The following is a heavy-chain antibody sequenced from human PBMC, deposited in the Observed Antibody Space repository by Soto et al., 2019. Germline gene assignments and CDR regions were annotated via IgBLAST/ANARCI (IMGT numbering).Heavy chain of an antibody. D-gene: IGHD5-12*01. V-gene: IGHV1-24*01. J-gene: IGHJ6*02. CDR1: GYTITELS. CDR2: FDPEDGET. CDR3: ATRGTRGGYDWTTRYYYYYGMDV. Sequence: ASLKGSCKVSGYTITELSMHWVRQAPGKGLEWMGGFDPEDGETIYAQKFQGRVTMTEDTSTDTAYMELSSLRSEDTAVYYCATRGTRGGYDWTTRYYYYYGMDVWGQGTTVTVSS.